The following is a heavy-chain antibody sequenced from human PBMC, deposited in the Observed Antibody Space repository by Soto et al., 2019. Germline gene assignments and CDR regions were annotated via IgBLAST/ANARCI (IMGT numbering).Heavy chain of an antibody. D-gene: IGHD6-13*01. CDR2: IHSSGST. Sequence: SLTCTVSGASMNSYHWSWIRQPAGKGLEWIGHIHSSGSTNYNPSLNSRVKMSVDTSKNQFSLRLMSLTAADTAVYYCARDQGVAAAGITWFDPWGQGSLVTVSS. J-gene: IGHJ5*02. V-gene: IGHV4-4*07. CDR3: ARDQGVAAAGITWFDP. CDR1: GASMNSYH.